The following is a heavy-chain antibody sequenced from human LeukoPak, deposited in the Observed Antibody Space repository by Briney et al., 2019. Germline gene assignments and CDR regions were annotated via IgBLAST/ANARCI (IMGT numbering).Heavy chain of an antibody. Sequence: VASVTVSCKTSGYTFTSYGISWVRQAPGQGLEWMGWISAYNGNTNYAQKLQGRVTMTTDTSTNTTYMELRSLRSDDTAVYYCARLHYDYLWGSYRFLDYWGQGTLVTVSS. V-gene: IGHV1-18*01. CDR1: GYTFTSYG. D-gene: IGHD3-16*02. J-gene: IGHJ4*02. CDR2: ISAYNGNT. CDR3: ARLHYDYLWGSYRFLDY.